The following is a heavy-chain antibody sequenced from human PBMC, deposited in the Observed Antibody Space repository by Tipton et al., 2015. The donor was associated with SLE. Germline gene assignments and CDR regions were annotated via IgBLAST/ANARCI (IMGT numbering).Heavy chain of an antibody. J-gene: IGHJ2*01. Sequence: RSLRLSCAASGFTFSSYAMHWVRQAPGKGLEWVAVISYDGSNKYYVDSVKGRFTISRDNSKNTLYLQMNSLRAEDTAVYYCAKDRGFGEKDFDLWGRGTLVTVSS. CDR1: GFTFSSYA. CDR3: AKDRGFGEKDFDL. CDR2: ISYDGSNK. V-gene: IGHV3-30*04. D-gene: IGHD3-10*01.